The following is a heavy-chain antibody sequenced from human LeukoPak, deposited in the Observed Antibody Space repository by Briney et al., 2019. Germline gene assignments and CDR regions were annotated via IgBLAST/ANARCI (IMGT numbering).Heavy chain of an antibody. CDR2: ISYDGSNK. CDR3: ARGSIVVVIRGAFDI. J-gene: IGHJ3*02. D-gene: IGHD2-21*01. V-gene: IGHV3-30-3*01. CDR1: GFTFSSYA. Sequence: GGSLRLSCAASGFTFSSYAMHWVRQAPGKGLEWVAVISYDGSNKYYADSVKGRFTISRDNSKNTLYLQMNSLRAEDTAMYYCARGSIVVVIRGAFDIWGQGTMVTVSS.